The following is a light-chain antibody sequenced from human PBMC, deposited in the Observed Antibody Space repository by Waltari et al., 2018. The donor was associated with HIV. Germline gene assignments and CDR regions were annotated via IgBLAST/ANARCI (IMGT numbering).Light chain of an antibody. J-gene: IGLJ2*01. CDR3: SAYAGNNDFVI. CDR2: VST. CDR1: SSDVGAYVY. V-gene: IGLV2-8*01. Sequence: QSALTQPPSASGSPGQSVTISCTGASSDVGAYVYVSWFQHHPGKAPKLMVEVSTERPSGGPDGLCGSKSGNTASLTVSGLQIEDEADYFCSAYAGNNDFVIFGGGTRLTVL.